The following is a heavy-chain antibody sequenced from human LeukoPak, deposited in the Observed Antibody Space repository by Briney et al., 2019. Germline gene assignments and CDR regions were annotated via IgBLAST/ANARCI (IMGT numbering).Heavy chain of an antibody. CDR2: ISYDGSNK. V-gene: IGHV3-30*18. CDR1: GFTFSSYW. J-gene: IGHJ4*02. D-gene: IGHD6-13*01. CDR3: AKDPRRYSRTGGYFDY. Sequence: PGGSLRLSCAASGFTFSSYWMSWVRQAPGKGLEWVSFISYDGSNKYYADSVKGRFTISRDNSKNTLYLQMISLRTEDTAVYYCAKDPRRYSRTGGYFDYWGQGTLVTVSS.